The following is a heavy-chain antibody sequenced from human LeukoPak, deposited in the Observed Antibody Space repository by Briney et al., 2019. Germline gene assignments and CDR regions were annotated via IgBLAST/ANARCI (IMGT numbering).Heavy chain of an antibody. CDR2: IYYHGTT. J-gene: IGHJ4*02. V-gene: IGHV4-39*07. Sequence: PSETLSLTCSVSGDSMSSSNYYWGWIRQSPGKGLEWIGSIYYHGTTYYNPSLKSRVTISVNTPKNQLSLKLSSVTAADTAMYYCARRAYSSGWYYFDYWGQGTLVTVSS. CDR1: GDSMSSSNYY. D-gene: IGHD6-19*01. CDR3: ARRAYSSGWYYFDY.